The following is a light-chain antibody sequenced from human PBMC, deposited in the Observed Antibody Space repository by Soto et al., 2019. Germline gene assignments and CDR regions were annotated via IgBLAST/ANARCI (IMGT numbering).Light chain of an antibody. CDR3: QQSYGKPT. J-gene: IGKJ1*01. Sequence: DIQMTQSPSSLSASVEHRVTITCRASQNINTYLNWYQQRPGQAPRLLIYDASILQRGVPSRFSGSGSGTDFTLTVASLQPEDFATYFCQQSYGKPTFGQGTKVEL. V-gene: IGKV1-39*01. CDR2: DAS. CDR1: QNINTY.